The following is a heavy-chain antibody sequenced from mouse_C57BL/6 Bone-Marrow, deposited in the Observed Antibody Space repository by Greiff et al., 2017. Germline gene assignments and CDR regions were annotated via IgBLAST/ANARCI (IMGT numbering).Heavy chain of an antibody. V-gene: IGHV5-6*02. J-gene: IGHJ3*01. Sequence: DVKLVESGGDLVKPGGSLKLSCAASGFTFSSYGMSWVRQTPDKRLEWVATISSGGSYTYYPDSVNGRFTISRDNAKNTLYLQMSSLKSEDTAMYYCARPSSSCSWFAYWGQGTLVTVSA. CDR1: GFTFSSYG. D-gene: IGHD1-1*01. CDR3: ARPSSSCSWFAY. CDR2: ISSGGSYT.